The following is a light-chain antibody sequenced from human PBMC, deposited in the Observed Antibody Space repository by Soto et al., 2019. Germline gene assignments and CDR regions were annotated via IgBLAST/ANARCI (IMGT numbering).Light chain of an antibody. J-gene: IGLJ2*01. CDR2: DTT. CDR1: TGAVTSGHY. Sequence: QAVVTQEPSLTVSPGGTVTLTCGSSTGAVTSGHYPYWFQQKPGQAPRTLIFDTTNKPSWTPARFSGSLLGGKAALTLSGAQPEDEADYYCLVSYRGGLVVFGGGTKLTVL. V-gene: IGLV7-46*01. CDR3: LVSYRGGLVV.